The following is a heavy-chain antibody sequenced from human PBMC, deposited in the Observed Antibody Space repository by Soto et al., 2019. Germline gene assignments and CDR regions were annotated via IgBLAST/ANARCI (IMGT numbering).Heavy chain of an antibody. CDR1: GYGFSIHW. D-gene: IGHD2-15*01. V-gene: IGHV5-51*01. Sequence: PGESLKISCQGSGYGFSIHWVAWLRQMPGKGLEWVGFIYPGNSDTIYSPSFQGQVTISADLALSTTYLRWDTLKPSDTAIYFCASDSHCSGGPCPMGGFDMWGQGTMVTVSS. J-gene: IGHJ3*02. CDR2: IYPGNSDT. CDR3: ASDSHCSGGPCPMGGFDM.